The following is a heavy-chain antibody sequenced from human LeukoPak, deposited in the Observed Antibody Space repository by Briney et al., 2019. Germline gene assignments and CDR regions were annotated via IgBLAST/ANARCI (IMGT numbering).Heavy chain of an antibody. CDR1: GFTFSSYW. CDR3: ARDRGYPRRFDF. J-gene: IGHJ4*02. V-gene: IGHV3-74*01. CDR2: INSDGSST. D-gene: IGHD5-12*01. Sequence: PGGFLRLSCAASGFTFSSYWMHWVRQAPGKGLVWVSRINSDGSSTNYADSVEGRFTISRDNAKNTLYLQMNSLRAEDTAVYYCARDRGYPRRFDFWGQGALVTVSS.